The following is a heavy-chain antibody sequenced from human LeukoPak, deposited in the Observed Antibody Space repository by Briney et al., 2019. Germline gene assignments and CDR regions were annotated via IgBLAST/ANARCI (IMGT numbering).Heavy chain of an antibody. D-gene: IGHD2-15*01. J-gene: IGHJ6*03. CDR3: ARDVSGSGNYYYYMDV. CDR2: IRSNGGST. CDR1: GFTFSSYA. V-gene: IGHV3-64*01. Sequence: PGGSLRLSCAASGFTFSSYAMHWVRQAPGTGLEYVSAIRSNGGSTYYANSVKGRFTISRDNSKNTLYLKMGSLRAEDMAVYYCARDVSGSGNYYYYMDVWGKGTTVTVX.